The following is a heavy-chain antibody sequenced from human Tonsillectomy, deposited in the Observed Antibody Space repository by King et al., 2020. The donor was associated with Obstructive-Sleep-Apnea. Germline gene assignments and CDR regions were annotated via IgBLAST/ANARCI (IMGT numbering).Heavy chain of an antibody. CDR1: FGSVSSEGDY. CDR3: ASQRRSAAFEA. CDR2: IYHSGST. V-gene: IGHV4-61*08. D-gene: IGHD6-13*01. J-gene: IGHJ5*02. Sequence: VQLQESGPGLVKSSETLSLTCSVSFGSVSSEGDYWSWIRQSPGKGLEWIGYIYHSGSTNYNPSLKSRVSISLDKAKNQFSLKVSSVTGADTAVYYCASQRRSAAFEAWGQGTQVTVSS.